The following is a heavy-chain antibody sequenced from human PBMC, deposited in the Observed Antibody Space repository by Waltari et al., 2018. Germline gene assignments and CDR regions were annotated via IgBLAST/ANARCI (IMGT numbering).Heavy chain of an antibody. CDR3: AKTLSEPSVGGLDV. Sequence: EVQLVESGGGLVQPGGYLRLSCEASGFTFGRTAMTWVRQVPGKGLEWLSAMSGGGGSTYYADSVQGRFIISRDPSKNTLFLQLNSLRVEDTAVYFCAKTLSEPSVGGLDVWGQGTPVTVSS. D-gene: IGHD1-26*01. CDR1: GFTFGRTA. CDR2: MSGGGGST. V-gene: IGHV3-23*04. J-gene: IGHJ6*02.